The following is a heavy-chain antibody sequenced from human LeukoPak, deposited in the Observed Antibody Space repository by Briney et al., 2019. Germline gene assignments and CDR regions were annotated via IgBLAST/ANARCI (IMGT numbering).Heavy chain of an antibody. D-gene: IGHD4-23*01. CDR1: GYTFTSYG. CDR2: ISAYNGNT. J-gene: IGHJ3*02. CDR3: ARVKGGGNPWGLNAFDI. V-gene: IGHV1-18*01. Sequence: ASVKVSCKASGYTFTSYGISWVRQAPGQGLEWMGWISAYNGNTNYAQRLQGRVTITTDTSTSTAYMELRSLRSDDTAVYSCARVKGGGNPWGLNAFDIWGQGTMVTVSS.